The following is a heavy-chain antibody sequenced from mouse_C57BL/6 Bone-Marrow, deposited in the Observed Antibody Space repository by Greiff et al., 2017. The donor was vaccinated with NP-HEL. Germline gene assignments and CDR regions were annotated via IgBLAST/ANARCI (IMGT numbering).Heavy chain of an antibody. V-gene: IGHV1-22*01. CDR3: ARYYDYAWFAY. CDR2: INPNNGGT. Sequence: VQLQQSGPELVKPGASVKMSCKASGYTFTDYNMHWVKQSHGKSLEWIGYINPNNGGTSYNQKFKGKATLTVNKSSSTAYMELRSLTAEDSAVYYCARYYDYAWFAYWGQGTLVTVSA. CDR1: GYTFTDYN. D-gene: IGHD2-4*01. J-gene: IGHJ3*01.